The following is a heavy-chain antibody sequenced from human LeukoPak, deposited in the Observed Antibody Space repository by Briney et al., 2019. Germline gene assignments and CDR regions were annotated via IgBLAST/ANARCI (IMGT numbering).Heavy chain of an antibody. J-gene: IGHJ4*02. CDR1: GFTFSSYG. Sequence: GGSLRLSCAASGFTFSSYGMHWLRQAPGKGLEWVAVIWYDGSNKYYADSVKGRFTISRDNSKNTLYLQMNSLRAEDTAVYYCARDGGYEYYFDYWGQGTLVTVSS. V-gene: IGHV3-33*01. CDR3: ARDGGYEYYFDY. CDR2: IWYDGSNK. D-gene: IGHD5-12*01.